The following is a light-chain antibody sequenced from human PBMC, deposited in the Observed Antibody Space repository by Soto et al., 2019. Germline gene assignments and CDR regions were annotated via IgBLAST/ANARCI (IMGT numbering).Light chain of an antibody. J-gene: IGLJ2*01. CDR2: KDS. CDR1: ALPKQY. CDR3: QSADSSGTIGV. Sequence: SYELTQPPSVSVSPGQTARITCSGDALPKQYAYWYQQKPGQAPVLVIYKDSERPSGIPERFSGSSSGTTVTLTISGVQAEDGADYYCQSADSSGTIGVFGGGTKLTVL. V-gene: IGLV3-25*03.